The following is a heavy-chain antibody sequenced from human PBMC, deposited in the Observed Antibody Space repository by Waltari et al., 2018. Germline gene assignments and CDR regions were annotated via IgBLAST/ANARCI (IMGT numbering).Heavy chain of an antibody. D-gene: IGHD2-8*01. Sequence: EVRLVQSGGGLVQPGRSLSLSCPVSGFNLNAYAMHWVRQSPGKGLGWVPGILWNSGGTGYADSGNGRFIISRDNAKNSLYLQMNSLRTDDTALYYCGKDVDPGGVSVWGQGTTVTVSS. J-gene: IGHJ6*02. CDR1: GFNLNAYA. CDR3: GKDVDPGGVSV. CDR2: ILWNSGGT. V-gene: IGHV3-9*01.